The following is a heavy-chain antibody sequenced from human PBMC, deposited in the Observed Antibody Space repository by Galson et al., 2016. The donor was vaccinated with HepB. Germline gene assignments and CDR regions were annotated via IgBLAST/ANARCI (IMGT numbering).Heavy chain of an antibody. D-gene: IGHD1-26*01. CDR1: GDSITNVNYH. Sequence: ETLSLTCSVSGDSITNVNYHWGWIRQPPGKGLEWIGSVSYSGTTSYNPSLQSRVTISVDTSNNQFSLRLNSVTAADTAVYYCAREVYSGALDYWGQGTLVTVSS. CDR2: VSYSGTT. V-gene: IGHV4-39*07. J-gene: IGHJ4*02. CDR3: AREVYSGALDY.